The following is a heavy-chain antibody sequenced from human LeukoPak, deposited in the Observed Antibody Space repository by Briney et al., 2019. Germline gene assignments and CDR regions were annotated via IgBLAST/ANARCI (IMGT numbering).Heavy chain of an antibody. J-gene: IGHJ6*02. Sequence: PGGSLRLSCAASGFTFSSYAMLWLRQAPGKGLEYVSAISSNGGSTYYANSVKGRFTISRDNSKNTLYLQMGSLRAEDMAVYYCARVWQQLVRDTYYYYGMDVWGQGTTVTVSS. CDR1: GFTFSSYA. CDR2: ISSNGGST. D-gene: IGHD6-13*01. CDR3: ARVWQQLVRDTYYYYGMDV. V-gene: IGHV3-64*01.